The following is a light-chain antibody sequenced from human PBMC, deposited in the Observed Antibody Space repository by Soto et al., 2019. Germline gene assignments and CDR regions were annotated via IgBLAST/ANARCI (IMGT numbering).Light chain of an antibody. V-gene: IGKV1-5*03. CDR3: QQSYSSSEA. CDR1: QSISSY. CDR2: RAS. Sequence: IHLTQSPSNLSGSAGERVTITCRASQSISSYLDWYQQKPGKAPKLLIYRASTLKSGVPSRFSGSGSGTEFTLTISSLQPEDFATYYCQQSYSSSEAFGQGTKVDIK. J-gene: IGKJ1*01.